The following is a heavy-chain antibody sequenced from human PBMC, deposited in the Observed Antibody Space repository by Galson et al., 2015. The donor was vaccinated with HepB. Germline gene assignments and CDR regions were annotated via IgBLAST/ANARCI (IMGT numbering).Heavy chain of an antibody. D-gene: IGHD6-19*01. Sequence: LSLTCTVSGGSMSSYYWSWIRQPPGKGLEWIRYIYYSGSTNYNPSLKSRVTISVDTSKNQLSLKLSSVTAADTAVYYCARVRQAVAAPGGWFDPWGQGTLVTVSS. V-gene: IGHV4-59*01. CDR2: IYYSGST. CDR3: ARVRQAVAAPGGWFDP. CDR1: GGSMSSYY. J-gene: IGHJ5*02.